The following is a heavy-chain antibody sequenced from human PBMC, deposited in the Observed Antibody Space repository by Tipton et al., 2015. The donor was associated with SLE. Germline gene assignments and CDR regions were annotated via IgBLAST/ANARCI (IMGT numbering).Heavy chain of an antibody. Sequence: SLRLSCAASGFTFSSYGMHWVRQAPGKGLEWVAVIWYDGSNKYYADSVKGRFTISRDNSKNTLYLQMNSLRAEDTAVYYCARAPYPHSTPGQPKGYWGQGTLVTVSS. CDR3: ARAPYPHSTPGQPKGY. J-gene: IGHJ4*02. CDR2: IWYDGSNK. D-gene: IGHD2-15*01. CDR1: GFTFSSYG. V-gene: IGHV3-33*01.